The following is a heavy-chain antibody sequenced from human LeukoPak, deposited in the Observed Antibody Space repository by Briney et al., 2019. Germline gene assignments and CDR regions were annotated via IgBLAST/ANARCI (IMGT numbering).Heavy chain of an antibody. V-gene: IGHV3-23*01. Sequence: GGSLRLSCAASGFTFSSYAMSWVRQAPGKGLEWVTAICGSGGSTYYADSVKGRFTISRDNSKNTLYLQMNSLRAEDTAVYYCAKDRHCSGGSCYSRPPSLDYWGQGTLVTVSS. J-gene: IGHJ4*02. CDR3: AKDRHCSGGSCYSRPPSLDY. CDR2: ICGSGGST. CDR1: GFTFSSYA. D-gene: IGHD2-15*01.